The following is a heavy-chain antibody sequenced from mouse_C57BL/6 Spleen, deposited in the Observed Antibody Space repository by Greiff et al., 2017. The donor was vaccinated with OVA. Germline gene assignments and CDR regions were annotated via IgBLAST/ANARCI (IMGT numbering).Heavy chain of an antibody. Sequence: QVQLKESGPELVKPGASVKISCKASGYAFSSSWMNWVKQRPGKGLEWIGRIYPGDGDTNYNGKFKGKATLTADKSSSTAYMQLSSLTSEDSAVYFCAPYDYEAYWGQGTLVTVSA. J-gene: IGHJ3*01. CDR3: APYDYEAY. D-gene: IGHD2-4*01. CDR2: IYPGDGDT. CDR1: GYAFSSSW. V-gene: IGHV1-82*01.